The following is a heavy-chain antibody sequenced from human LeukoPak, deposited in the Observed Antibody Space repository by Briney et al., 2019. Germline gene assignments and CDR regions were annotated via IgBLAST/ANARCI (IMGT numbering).Heavy chain of an antibody. D-gene: IGHD3-22*01. CDR2: FDPEDGET. CDR1: GYTLTELS. J-gene: IGHJ4*02. V-gene: IGHV1-24*01. Sequence: ASVNVSCTVSGYTLTELSMHWVRQAPGKGLEWMGGFDPEDGETIYAQKFQGRVTMTEDTSTDTAYMELSSLRSEDTAVYYCATGFTYYYDSSGSDYWGQGTLVTVSS. CDR3: ATGFTYYYDSSGSDY.